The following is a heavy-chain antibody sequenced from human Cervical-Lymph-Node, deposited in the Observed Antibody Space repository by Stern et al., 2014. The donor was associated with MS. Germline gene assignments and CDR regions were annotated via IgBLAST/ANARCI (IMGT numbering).Heavy chain of an antibody. CDR2: VSEDGTQR. CDR3: ARGGRGVGLEY. Sequence: VQLVQAGGGVVQPGRSLSLSCVASGFTFSTYAMHWVSQAPGKGLEWVLFVSEDGTQRNATDSVKARFPISLDNSKNTLYLHMNSLRDEYTAVYFCARGGRGVGLEYWGQGALVTVSS. V-gene: IGHV3-30-3*01. J-gene: IGHJ4*02. D-gene: IGHD3-10*01. CDR1: GFTFSTYA.